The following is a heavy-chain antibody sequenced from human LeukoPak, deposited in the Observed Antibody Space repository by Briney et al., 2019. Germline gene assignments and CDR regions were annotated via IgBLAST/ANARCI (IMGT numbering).Heavy chain of an antibody. Sequence: GESLKISCKGSGYSFTSYWIGWVRQMPGKGLEWMGTIYPGDSDTRYSPSFQGQVTISADKSISTAYLQWSSLKASDTAMYYCALRRYSDRYYFDYWGQGTLVTVSS. J-gene: IGHJ4*02. CDR3: ALRRYSDRYYFDY. CDR1: GYSFTSYW. V-gene: IGHV5-51*01. CDR2: IYPGDSDT. D-gene: IGHD5-12*01.